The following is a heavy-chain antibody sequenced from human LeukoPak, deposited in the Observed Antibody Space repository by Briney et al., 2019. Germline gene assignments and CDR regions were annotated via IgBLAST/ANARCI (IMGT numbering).Heavy chain of an antibody. CDR1: GGSISSYY. D-gene: IGHD6-13*01. V-gene: IGHV4-59*08. CDR2: IYYSGST. CDR3: ARVQRQLEAFDI. Sequence: SETLSLTCTVSGGSISSYYWSWIRQPPGKGLEWIGYIYYSGSTNYNPSLKSRVTISVDTSKNQFSLKLSSVTAADTAVYYCARVQRQLEAFDIWGQGTMVTVSS. J-gene: IGHJ3*02.